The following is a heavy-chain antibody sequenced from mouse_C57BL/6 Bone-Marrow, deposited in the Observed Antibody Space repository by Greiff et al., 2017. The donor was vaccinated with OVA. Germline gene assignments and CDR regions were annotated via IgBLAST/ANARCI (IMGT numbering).Heavy chain of an antibody. Sequence: EVKLQESGAELVKPGASVKLSCTASGFNIKDYYMHWVKQRTEQGLEWIGRIDPEDGETKYAPKFQGKATITADTSSNTAYLQLSSLTSEDTAVYYGVRDYGSRAYFDYWGQGTTLTVSS. CDR1: GFNIKDYY. CDR2: IDPEDGET. J-gene: IGHJ2*01. CDR3: VRDYGSRAYFDY. D-gene: IGHD1-1*01. V-gene: IGHV14-2*01.